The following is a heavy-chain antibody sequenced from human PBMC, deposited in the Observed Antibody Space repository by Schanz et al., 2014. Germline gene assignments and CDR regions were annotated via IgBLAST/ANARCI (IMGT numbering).Heavy chain of an antibody. D-gene: IGHD3-16*01. CDR1: GFTFRGHA. CDR2: TSTDGTKT. J-gene: IGHJ3*01. Sequence: QVQLVESGGGVVQPGTSLRLSCAASGFTFRGHAMHLVRQAPGQGLEKVAVTSTDGTKTYYAASVRGRFTISRDNSKNPVYLQMNSLRSEDTAVYYCTRDRGALINHNDALDLWGQGTMVSVSS. V-gene: IGHV3-30*04. CDR3: TRDRGALINHNDALDL.